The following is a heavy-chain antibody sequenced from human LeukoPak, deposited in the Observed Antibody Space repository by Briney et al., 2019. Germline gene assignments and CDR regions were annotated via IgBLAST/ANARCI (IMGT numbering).Heavy chain of an antibody. J-gene: IGHJ4*02. CDR1: GFTFDDYA. D-gene: IGHD3-10*01. Sequence: GRSLRLSCAASGFTFDDYAMHWVRQAPGKGREWVSGISWNSGSIGYADSVKGRFTISRDNAKNSLYLQMNSLRAEDTALYYCAKDMGPTYGSGSYHDYWGQGTLVIVSS. CDR3: AKDMGPTYGSGSYHDY. V-gene: IGHV3-9*01. CDR2: ISWNSGSI.